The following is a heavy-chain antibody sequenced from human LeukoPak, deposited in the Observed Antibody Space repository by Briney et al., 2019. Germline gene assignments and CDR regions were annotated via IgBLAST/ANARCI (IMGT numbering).Heavy chain of an antibody. D-gene: IGHD2-15*01. V-gene: IGHV4-61*05. Sequence: SETLSLTCTVSGGSISSSSYYWGWIRQPPGKGLEWIGYIYYSGSTNYNPSLKSRVTISVDTSKNQFSLKLSSVTAADTAVYYCARGYCSGGSCYSTFDYWGQGTLVTVSS. CDR1: GGSISSSSYY. J-gene: IGHJ4*02. CDR3: ARGYCSGGSCYSTFDY. CDR2: IYYSGST.